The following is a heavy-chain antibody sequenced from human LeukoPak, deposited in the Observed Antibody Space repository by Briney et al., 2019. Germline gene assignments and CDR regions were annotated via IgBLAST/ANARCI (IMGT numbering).Heavy chain of an antibody. D-gene: IGHD3-16*02. J-gene: IGHJ4*02. CDR2: ISSNGGST. V-gene: IGHV3-64*01. Sequence: GGSLRLSCAASGFAFSSYAMHWVRQAPGKGLEYVSAISSNGGSTYYANSVKGRFTISRDNSKNTLYLQMGSLRAEDMAVYYCARSEDYDYVWGSYRYIFDYWGQGTLVTVSS. CDR1: GFAFSSYA. CDR3: ARSEDYDYVWGSYRYIFDY.